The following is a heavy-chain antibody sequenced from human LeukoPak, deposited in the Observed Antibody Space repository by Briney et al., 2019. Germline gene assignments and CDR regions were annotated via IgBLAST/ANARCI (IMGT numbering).Heavy chain of an antibody. V-gene: IGHV3-30*02. CDR3: AKDKGPIAAAHYYYGMDV. J-gene: IGHJ6*04. CDR2: SNE. D-gene: IGHD6-13*01. Sequence: SNEYYADSVKRRFTISRDNSKNTLYLQMNSLRAEDTAVYYCAKDKGPIAAAHYYYGMDVWGKGTTVTVSS.